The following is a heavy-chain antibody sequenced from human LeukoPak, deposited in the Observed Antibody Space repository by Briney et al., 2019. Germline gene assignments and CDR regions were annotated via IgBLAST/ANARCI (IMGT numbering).Heavy chain of an antibody. CDR1: GGSISSGGYY. J-gene: IGHJ5*02. D-gene: IGHD5-12*01. Sequence: SETLSLTCTVSGGSISSGGYYWGWIRQPPGKGLEWIGSIYYSGSTYYNPSLKSRVTISVDTSKNQFSLKLSSVTAADTAVYYCARDVGGYDYPPQYNWFDPWGQGTLVTVSS. CDR3: ARDVGGYDYPPQYNWFDP. V-gene: IGHV4-39*07. CDR2: IYYSGST.